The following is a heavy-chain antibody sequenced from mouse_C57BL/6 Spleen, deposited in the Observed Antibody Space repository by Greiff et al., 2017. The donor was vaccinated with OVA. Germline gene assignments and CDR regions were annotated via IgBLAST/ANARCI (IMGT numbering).Heavy chain of an antibody. D-gene: IGHD2-5*01. CDR1: GYTFTSYW. Sequence: QVQLQQPGAELVKPGASVKMSCKASGYTFTSYWITWVKQRPGPGLEWIGDIYPGSGSTNYNEKFKSKATLTVDTSSSTAYMQLSSLTSEDSAVYYCARRALSNYEAWFAYWGQGTLVTVSA. CDR3: ARRALSNYEAWFAY. J-gene: IGHJ3*01. V-gene: IGHV1-55*01. CDR2: IYPGSGST.